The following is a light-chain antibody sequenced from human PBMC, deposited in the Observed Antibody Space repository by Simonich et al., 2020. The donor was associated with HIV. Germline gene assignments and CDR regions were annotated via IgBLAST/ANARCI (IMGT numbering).Light chain of an antibody. CDR1: QGISNS. Sequence: DIQMTQSPSSLSASVGDRVTMTCRGSQGISNSLAWYQQKPVKAPKILVYDASRLESGVPSRFSGSGSGTDYTLTISSQQPEDFATYYCQQYYHTPPWTFGQGTKVEIK. V-gene: IGKV1-NL1*01. CDR3: QQYYHTPPWT. J-gene: IGKJ1*01. CDR2: DAS.